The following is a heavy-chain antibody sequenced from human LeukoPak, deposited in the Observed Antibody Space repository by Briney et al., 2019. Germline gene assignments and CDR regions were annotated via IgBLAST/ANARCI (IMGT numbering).Heavy chain of an antibody. V-gene: IGHV3-48*03. J-gene: IGHJ4*02. CDR1: GFTFSSYE. CDR3: ARDTYYYGSGSYYNFPIDY. Sequence: GGSLRLSCAASGFTFSSYEMNWVRQAPGKGLEWVSYISSSGSTIYYADSVKGRFTISRDNAKNSLYLQMNSLRAEDTAVYYCARDTYYYGSGSYYNFPIDYWGQGTLVTVSS. D-gene: IGHD3-10*01. CDR2: ISSSGSTI.